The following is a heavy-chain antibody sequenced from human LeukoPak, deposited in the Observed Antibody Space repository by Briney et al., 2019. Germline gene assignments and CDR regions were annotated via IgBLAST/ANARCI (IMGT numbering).Heavy chain of an antibody. V-gene: IGHV3-33*01. J-gene: IGHJ4*02. CDR2: IWHDGSNK. D-gene: IGHD3-10*01. CDR1: GFTFSTYG. Sequence: GGSLRLSCTASGFTFSTYGIHWVRQAPGKGLEWVAVIWHDGSNKYYADSVKGRFTISRDNSKNTLYLQMNSLRAEDTAVYFCARAVGPYDYWGQGTLVTVSS. CDR3: ARAVGPYDY.